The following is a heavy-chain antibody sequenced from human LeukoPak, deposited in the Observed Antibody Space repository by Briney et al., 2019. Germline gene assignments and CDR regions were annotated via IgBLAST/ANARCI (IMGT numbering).Heavy chain of an antibody. CDR2: IYPGDSDT. Sequence: GESLKISCKGSGYSFTSYWIGWVRQMPRKGLEWMGIIYPGDSDTRYSPSFQGQVTISADNSISTAYLQWSSLKASDTAMYYCARSTDSSGYYDLWDYWGQGTLVTVSS. V-gene: IGHV5-51*01. J-gene: IGHJ4*02. CDR1: GYSFTSYW. D-gene: IGHD3-22*01. CDR3: ARSTDSSGYYDLWDY.